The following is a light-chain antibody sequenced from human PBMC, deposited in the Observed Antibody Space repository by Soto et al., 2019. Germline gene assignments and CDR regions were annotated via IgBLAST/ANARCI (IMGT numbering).Light chain of an antibody. CDR3: QQYGSSLTWT. CDR2: GAS. CDR1: QSVSSN. Sequence: EIVMTQSPATLSVSPGERATLSCRASQSVSSNLAWYQQKPGQAPRLLIYGASTRATGIPARFSGSGSGTEFTLTISGLQPDDFAVYYCQQYGSSLTWTFGQGTKVDIK. J-gene: IGKJ1*01. V-gene: IGKV3-15*01.